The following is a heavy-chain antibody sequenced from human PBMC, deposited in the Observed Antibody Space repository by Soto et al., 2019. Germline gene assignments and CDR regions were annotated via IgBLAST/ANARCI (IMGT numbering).Heavy chain of an antibody. CDR2: MYHNGST. CDR3: ARVEPLVRGLRWFDP. D-gene: IGHD3-10*01. V-gene: IGHV4-59*01. J-gene: IGHJ5*02. Sequence: SETLSLTCTVSGGSISGFCWSWIRQPPGKGLGWIGYMYHNGSTNYNPSLKSRVTISVDTSKNQFSLKLSSVTAADTAVYYCARVEPLVRGLRWFDPWGQGTLVTVSS. CDR1: GGSISGFC.